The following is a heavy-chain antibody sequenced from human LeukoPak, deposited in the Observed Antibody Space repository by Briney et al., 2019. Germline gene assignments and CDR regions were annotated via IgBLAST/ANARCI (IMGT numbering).Heavy chain of an antibody. D-gene: IGHD5-18*01. V-gene: IGHV3-7*01. CDR3: AREYSYGYNWFDP. Sequence: GGSLRLSCAASEFTFSSYWMSWVRQAPGKGLEWVANIKQDGSEKYYVDSVKGRFTISRDNAKNSLYLQMNSLRAEDTAVYYRAREYSYGYNWFDPWGQGTLVTVSS. CDR2: IKQDGSEK. J-gene: IGHJ5*02. CDR1: EFTFSSYW.